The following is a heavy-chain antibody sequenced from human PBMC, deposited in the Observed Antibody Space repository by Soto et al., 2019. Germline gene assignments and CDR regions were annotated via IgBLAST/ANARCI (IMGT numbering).Heavy chain of an antibody. V-gene: IGHV3-21*01. Sequence: GGSLRRSCAASGFTVSSYSMNWVRQAPGKGLEWVSSISSSSSYIYYADSVKGRFTISRDNAKNSLYLQMNSLRAEDTAVYYCASVYDSSGYYYDAFDIWGQGTMVTVSS. CDR3: ASVYDSSGYYYDAFDI. J-gene: IGHJ3*02. D-gene: IGHD3-22*01. CDR1: GFTVSSYS. CDR2: ISSSSSYI.